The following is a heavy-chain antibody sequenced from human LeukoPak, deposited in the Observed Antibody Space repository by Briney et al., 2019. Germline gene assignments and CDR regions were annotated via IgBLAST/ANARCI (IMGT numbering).Heavy chain of an antibody. CDR3: ARGKSRGSHIDY. Sequence: SETLSLTCTVSGDSISSTNWWSWVRQPPGKGLEWIGEIYHSGNTNYNPSLKSRVSISVDKSKNQFSLNLPSVTAADTAGYYCARGKSRGSHIDYWGQGTLVTVSS. D-gene: IGHD1-26*01. V-gene: IGHV4-4*02. CDR1: GDSISSTNW. CDR2: IYHSGNT. J-gene: IGHJ4*02.